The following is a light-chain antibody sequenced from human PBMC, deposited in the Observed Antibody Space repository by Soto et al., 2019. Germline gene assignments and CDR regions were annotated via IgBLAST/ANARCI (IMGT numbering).Light chain of an antibody. CDR1: QSVKNY. V-gene: IGKV3-11*01. Sequence: EIVLTQSTASLSLSPGERATLSCRASQSVKNYLAWYQQKPGQAPRLLIYDISNRATGIPARFSGSGSGADFTLTISSLEAEDFAVYYCQQRNNWPWLTFGGGTRVEIK. CDR2: DIS. CDR3: QQRNNWPWLT. J-gene: IGKJ4*01.